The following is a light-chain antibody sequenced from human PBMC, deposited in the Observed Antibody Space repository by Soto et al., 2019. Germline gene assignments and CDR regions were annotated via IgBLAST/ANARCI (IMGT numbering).Light chain of an antibody. CDR1: QTISTW. J-gene: IGKJ5*01. CDR3: QQYNNWPPIT. V-gene: IGKV1-5*01. CDR2: DAS. Sequence: DIQVTQSPPTLSASVGDRVTITCRASQTISTWMAWYQQKPGKAPKLLVYDASTLQSGVASRFSGSGSGTEFTLTISSLQSEDFAAYFCQQYNNWPPITFGQGTRLEI.